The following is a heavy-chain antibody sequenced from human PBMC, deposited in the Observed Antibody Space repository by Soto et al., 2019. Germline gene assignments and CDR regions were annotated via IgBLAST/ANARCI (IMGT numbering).Heavy chain of an antibody. Sequence: HVQLVQSVAEVKKPGSSVKVSCEASGGTLSSYPINWVRQAPGQGLEWVGGIIPFFGTSNYAQKFQGRVTSTADDSTSTAYMELRSLRAEDTAVYYCARVGHSTNYGMAVCGQGTTVTVYS. J-gene: IGHJ6*02. CDR1: GGTLSSYP. V-gene: IGHV1-69*01. D-gene: IGHD1-26*01. CDR3: ARVGHSTNYGMAV. CDR2: IIPFFGTS.